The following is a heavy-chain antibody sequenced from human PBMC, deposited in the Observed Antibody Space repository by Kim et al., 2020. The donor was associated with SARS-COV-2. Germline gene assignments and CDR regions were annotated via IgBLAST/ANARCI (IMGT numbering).Heavy chain of an antibody. Sequence: GGSLRLSCAASGFTFSDYYMSWIRQAPGKGLEWTSYISTSSSYTNYADSVKGRFTISRDNAKSSLYLQMNSLRAEDTAVYYCAKYGSGSYQSRIDYWGQGTLVTVSS. CDR3: AKYGSGSYQSRIDY. CDR1: GFTFSDYY. CDR2: ISTSSSYT. V-gene: IGHV3-11*03. J-gene: IGHJ4*02. D-gene: IGHD3-10*01.